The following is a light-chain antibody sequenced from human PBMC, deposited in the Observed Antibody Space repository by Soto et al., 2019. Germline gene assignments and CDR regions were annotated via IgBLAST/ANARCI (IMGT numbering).Light chain of an antibody. Sequence: MSTESRSASGSRWQWVTNSCSGSASTIGRNYVYWYQQLPGTAPKLLIYRNSQRPSGVPDRFSGSKSGTSASLAISGLRSEDEADYYCAAWDDNLSGLYVFGAGTKVTVL. CDR3: AAWDDNLSGLYV. CDR2: RNS. CDR1: ASTIGRNY. V-gene: IGLV1-47*01. J-gene: IGLJ1*01.